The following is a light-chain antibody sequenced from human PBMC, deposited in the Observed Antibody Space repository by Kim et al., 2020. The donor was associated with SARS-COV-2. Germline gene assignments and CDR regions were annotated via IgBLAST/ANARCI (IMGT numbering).Light chain of an antibody. J-gene: IGKJ4*01. CDR2: DAS. CDR1: QTIARY. V-gene: IGKV3-11*01. CDR3: QQRAKWPLT. Sequence: DIVLTQSPATLSVSPGERATLSCRASQTIARYIVWYQQKPGQAPRLLINDASDRATGIAARFSGSGSGTDFTLTISSLETEDSAVCYCQQRAKWPLTFGGGTKVDIK.